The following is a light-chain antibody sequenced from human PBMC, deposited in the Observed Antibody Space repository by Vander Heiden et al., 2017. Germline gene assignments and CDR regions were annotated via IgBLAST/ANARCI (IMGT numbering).Light chain of an antibody. Sequence: EIVMTQSPAILSVSPGERVSVSCRASETVASNLAWYQQKPGQAPRLLISGVSTRATGVPARLSGSGSGTEFTLTISNLEAEDFAVYYCQQYFVWWTFGQGTKVE. CDR2: GVS. V-gene: IGKV3-15*01. CDR1: ETVASN. CDR3: QQYFVWWT. J-gene: IGKJ1*01.